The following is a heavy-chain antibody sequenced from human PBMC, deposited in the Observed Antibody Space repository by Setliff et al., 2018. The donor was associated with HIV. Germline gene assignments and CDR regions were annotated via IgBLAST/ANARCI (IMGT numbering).Heavy chain of an antibody. CDR1: GGSISGYF. D-gene: IGHD7-27*01. V-gene: IGHV4-4*07. J-gene: IGHJ5*02. Sequence: SETLSLTCNVSGGSISGYFWTWIRQPAGKGLEWVGRIYTSGSTNYNPSLKSRHSMSIDTSKNHFSLRLTSVTAADTAVYYCARDLPELTGRSFDPWGQGIQVTVSS. CDR2: IYTSGST. CDR3: ARDLPELTGRSFDP.